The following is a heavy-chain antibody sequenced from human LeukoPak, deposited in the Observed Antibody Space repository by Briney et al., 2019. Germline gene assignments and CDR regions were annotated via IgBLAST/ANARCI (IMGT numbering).Heavy chain of an antibody. Sequence: SETLSLTCTVSGGSVSSGSYYWSWIRQPAGKGLEWIGSIYYSGSTYYNPSLKSRVTISVDTSKNQFSLKLSSVTAADTAVYYCARHEIDYDFWSGPTTFIYWGQGTLVTVSS. CDR2: IYYSGST. CDR3: ARHEIDYDFWSGPTTFIY. J-gene: IGHJ4*02. D-gene: IGHD3-3*01. CDR1: GGSVSSGSYY. V-gene: IGHV4-39*01.